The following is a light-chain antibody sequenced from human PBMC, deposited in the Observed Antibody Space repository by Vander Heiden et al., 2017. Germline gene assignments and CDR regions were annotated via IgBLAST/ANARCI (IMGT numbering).Light chain of an antibody. V-gene: IGLV2-23*01. CDR1: SSDVGSYNL. J-gene: IGLJ1*01. CDR3: CSYAGSPYV. Sequence: QSALTQPASVSGSPGQSITISCTGTSSDVGSYNLVSWYQQHPAQALKIMIYEGSKRPSGVSNRFSGSKSGNTVSLTISGLQAEDEADYYCCSYAGSPYVFGTGTKVTVL. CDR2: EGS.